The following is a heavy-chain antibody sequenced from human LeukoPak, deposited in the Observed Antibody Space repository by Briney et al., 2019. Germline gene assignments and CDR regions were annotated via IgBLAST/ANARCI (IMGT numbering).Heavy chain of an antibody. J-gene: IGHJ3*02. V-gene: IGHV4-4*02. Sequence: SGTLSLTCAVSGGSISSSNWWSWVRQPPGKGLEWIGEIHHSGSANYNPSLESRVIISVDKSKNQFSLKLSSVTAADTAVYYCARDLGYSSSSGRIWGQGTMVTVSS. CDR2: IHHSGSA. CDR1: GGSISSSNW. D-gene: IGHD6-6*01. CDR3: ARDLGYSSSSGRI.